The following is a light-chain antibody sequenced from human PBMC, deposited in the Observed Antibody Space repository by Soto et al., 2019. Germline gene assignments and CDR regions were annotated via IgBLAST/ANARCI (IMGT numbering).Light chain of an antibody. V-gene: IGKV3-11*01. CDR3: QQYNSYSWT. CDR1: QSVSNY. CDR2: DAS. J-gene: IGKJ1*01. Sequence: EIVLTQSPATLSLSPGERATLSCWASQSVSNYFVWYQQKPGQAPRLLIYDASKRATGIPARFSGSGSGTDFTLTISSLQPDDFATYYCQQYNSYSWTFGQGTKVDIK.